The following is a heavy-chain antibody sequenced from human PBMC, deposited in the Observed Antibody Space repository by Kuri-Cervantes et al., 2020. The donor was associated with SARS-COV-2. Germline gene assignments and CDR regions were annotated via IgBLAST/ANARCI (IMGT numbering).Heavy chain of an antibody. J-gene: IGHJ6*03. D-gene: IGHD3-10*01. CDR1: GYNLTTYW. CDR3: ARHRGYYYYYMDV. CDR2: IYPGDSDT. V-gene: IGHV5-51*01. Sequence: GGSLRLSCKGSGYNLTTYWIGWVRQRPGKGLEWMGIIYPGDSDTRYSPSFQGQVTISADKSISTAYLQWSSLKASDTAMYYCARHRGYYYYYMDVWGKGTTVTVSS.